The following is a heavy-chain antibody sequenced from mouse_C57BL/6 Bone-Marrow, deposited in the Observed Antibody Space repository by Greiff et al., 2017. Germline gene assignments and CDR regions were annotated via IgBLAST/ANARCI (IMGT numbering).Heavy chain of an antibody. V-gene: IGHV5-17*01. J-gene: IGHJ4*01. D-gene: IGHD1-1*01. CDR2: ISSGSSTI. CDR1: GFTFSDYG. CDR3: ARSYYGSSYDAMDY. Sequence: EVQLQESGGGLVKPGGSLKLSCAASGFTFSDYGMHWVRQAPEKGLEWVAYISSGSSTIYYADTVKGRFTISRDNAKNTLFLQITSLRSEDTAMYYYARSYYGSSYDAMDYWGQGTSVTGSS.